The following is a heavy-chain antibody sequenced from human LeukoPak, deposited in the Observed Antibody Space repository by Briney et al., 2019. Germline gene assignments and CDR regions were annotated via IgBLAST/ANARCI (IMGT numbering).Heavy chain of an antibody. D-gene: IGHD3-16*02. Sequence: PGGSLRLSCAASGFTFSSYGMHWVRQAPGKGLEWVAFIRYDGSNKYYADSVKGRFTISRDNSKNTLYLQMNSLRAEDTAVYYCAKAVRDHGELPYYFDYWGQGTLVTVSS. J-gene: IGHJ4*02. CDR1: GFTFSSYG. CDR2: IRYDGSNK. V-gene: IGHV3-30*02. CDR3: AKAVRDHGELPYYFDY.